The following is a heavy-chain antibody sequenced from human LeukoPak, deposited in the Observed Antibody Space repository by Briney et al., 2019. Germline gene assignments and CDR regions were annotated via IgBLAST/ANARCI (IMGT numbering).Heavy chain of an antibody. CDR2: ISYDGRNK. Sequence: GGSLRLSCAASGFTFNSFGMHLVRQAPGKGLEWLAVISYDGRNKYYADSVKGRVTISRDNSKNTLYLQVNSLRVEDTAVYYCAKDRLGAMMYFDFWGQGTLVTVSS. CDR1: GFTFNSFG. V-gene: IGHV3-30*18. D-gene: IGHD1-26*01. J-gene: IGHJ4*02. CDR3: AKDRLGAMMYFDF.